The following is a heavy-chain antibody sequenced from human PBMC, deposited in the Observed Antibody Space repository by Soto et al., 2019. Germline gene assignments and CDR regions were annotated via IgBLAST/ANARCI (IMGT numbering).Heavy chain of an antibody. Sequence: ASVKVSCKASGYTFTGYYMHCVRQAPGQGLEWMGWINPNSGGTNYAQKFQGWVTMTRDTSISTAYMELSRLRSDDTAVYYCARGGIAAAGDGKFMDVWGQGTTVTVSS. CDR1: GYTFTGYY. J-gene: IGHJ6*02. V-gene: IGHV1-2*04. CDR2: INPNSGGT. D-gene: IGHD6-13*01. CDR3: ARGGIAAAGDGKFMDV.